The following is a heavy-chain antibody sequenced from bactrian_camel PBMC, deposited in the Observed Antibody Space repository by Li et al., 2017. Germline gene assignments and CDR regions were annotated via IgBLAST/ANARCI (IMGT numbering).Heavy chain of an antibody. CDR2: IERDGRV. Sequence: QLVESGGGSVQAGGSLRLSCATSGYTYSNYCMGWYRQVPGKEREGVARIERDGRVWYADSVKGRFTISQDDANNTVYLQMDSLKPDDTAMYYCAAESLCIWLHTYKNWGQGTQVTVS. D-gene: IGHD7*01. V-gene: IGHV3S9*01. J-gene: IGHJ4*01. CDR1: GYTYSNYC. CDR3: AAESLCIWLHTYKN.